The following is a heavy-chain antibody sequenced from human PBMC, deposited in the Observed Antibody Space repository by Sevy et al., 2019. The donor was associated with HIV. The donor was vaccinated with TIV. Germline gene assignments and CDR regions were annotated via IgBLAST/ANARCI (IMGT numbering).Heavy chain of an antibody. CDR2: ISSSSSYI. CDR3: ARANSGLDY. J-gene: IGHJ4*02. V-gene: IGHV3-21*01. Sequence: GGSLRLSCAASGFSFITYSMNWVRQAPGRGLEWVSSISSSSSYIYYADSVRGRFTISRANAKNSLYLQMNSLRAEDTAVYYCARANSGLDYWGQGTQVTVSS. D-gene: IGHD1-26*01. CDR1: GFSFITYS.